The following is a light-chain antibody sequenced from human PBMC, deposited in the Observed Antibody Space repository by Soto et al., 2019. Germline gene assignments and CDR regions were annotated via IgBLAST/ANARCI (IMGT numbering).Light chain of an antibody. CDR2: EVS. J-gene: IGLJ1*01. CDR1: RSDVGGYNY. V-gene: IGLV2-14*01. Sequence: QSVLTQPASVSGSPGQSITISCTGTRSDVGGYNYVSWYQQHPGKAPKPMIFEVSNRPSGVSNRFSGSKSGNTASLTISGLQAADEADYYCSSYASTSTLVVFGTGTKVTVL. CDR3: SSYASTSTLVV.